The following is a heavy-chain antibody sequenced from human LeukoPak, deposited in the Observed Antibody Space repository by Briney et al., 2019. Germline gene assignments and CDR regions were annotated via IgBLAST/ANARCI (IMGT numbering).Heavy chain of an antibody. Sequence: GGSLRLSCAASGFTFSSYGIHWVRQAPGKGLEWVAVIWYDGSNKYYADSVKGRFTISRENSKNTLYLQMNSLRAEDTAVYYCARDEGAADYWGQGTLVTVSS. J-gene: IGHJ4*02. V-gene: IGHV3-33*01. D-gene: IGHD1-26*01. CDR1: GFTFSSYG. CDR3: ARDEGAADY. CDR2: IWYDGSNK.